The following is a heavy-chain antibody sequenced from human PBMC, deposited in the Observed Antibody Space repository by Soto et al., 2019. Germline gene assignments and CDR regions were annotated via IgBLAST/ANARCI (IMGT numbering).Heavy chain of an antibody. D-gene: IGHD5-18*01. CDR3: ARSDRIQPWDV. CDR2: IWYDGSNK. J-gene: IGHJ6*02. Sequence: GGSLRLSCAASGFTFSSYGMHWVRQAPGKGLEWVAVIWYDGSNKYYADSVKGRFTISRDNSKNTLYLQMNSLRAEDTAVYYCARSDRIQPWDVWGQGTTVTVSS. V-gene: IGHV3-33*01. CDR1: GFTFSSYG.